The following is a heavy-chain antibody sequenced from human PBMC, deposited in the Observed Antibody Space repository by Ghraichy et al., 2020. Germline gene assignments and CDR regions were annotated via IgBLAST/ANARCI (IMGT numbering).Heavy chain of an antibody. V-gene: IGHV4-39*01. CDR3: TRRDIVMQIAALDP. J-gene: IGHJ5*02. D-gene: IGHD2/OR15-2a*01. CDR1: GGSISSDSCY. CDR2: IYYRGST. Sequence: SETLSLTCTVSGGSISSDSCYWGWIRQPPGRGLEWIGSIYYRGSTYYNPSLKSRVAMSVDTSRYQFSLKLSSVNAADTAVYYCTRRDIVMQIAALDPWGQGTLVTVSS.